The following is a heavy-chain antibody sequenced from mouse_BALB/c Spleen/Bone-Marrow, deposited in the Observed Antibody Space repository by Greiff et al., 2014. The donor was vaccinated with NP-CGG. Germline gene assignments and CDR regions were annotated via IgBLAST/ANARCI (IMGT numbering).Heavy chain of an antibody. J-gene: IGHJ3*01. CDR1: GFDFSGYW. CDR2: INPDSRTI. CDR3: ARNGYYGWITY. D-gene: IGHD2-3*01. V-gene: IGHV4-1*02. Sequence: EVMLVESGGGLVQPGGSLKLSCAASGFDFSGYWMTWVRQAPGKGLEWIGEINPDSRTINYKPSLKEKFIMSRDNAKNTLYLQMSKVRSEDTALYYCARNGYYGWITYWGRGTLVTVSA.